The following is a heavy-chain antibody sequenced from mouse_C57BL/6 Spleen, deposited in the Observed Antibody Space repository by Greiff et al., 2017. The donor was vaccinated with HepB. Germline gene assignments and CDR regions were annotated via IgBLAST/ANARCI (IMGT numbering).Heavy chain of an antibody. CDR3: ARRHCSSLWYFDV. D-gene: IGHD1-1*01. Sequence: QVQLQQPGAELVMPGASVKLSCKASGYTFTSYWMHWVKQRPGQGLEWIGEIDPSDSYTNYNQKFKGKSTLTVDKSSSTAYMQLSSLTSEDSAVYYCARRHCSSLWYFDVWGTGTTVTVSS. J-gene: IGHJ1*03. CDR1: GYTFTSYW. V-gene: IGHV1-69*01. CDR2: IDPSDSYT.